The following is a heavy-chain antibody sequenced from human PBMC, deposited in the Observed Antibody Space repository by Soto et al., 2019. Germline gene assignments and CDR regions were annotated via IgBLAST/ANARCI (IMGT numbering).Heavy chain of an antibody. CDR3: ATVESGWYFFDY. J-gene: IGHJ4*02. Sequence: ASVKVSCKVSGYTLTELSMHLVRQAPGKGLEWMGGFDPEDGETIYAQKFQGRVTMTEDTSTDTAYMELSSLRSEDTAVYYCATVESGWYFFDYWGQGTLVTVSS. CDR2: FDPEDGET. D-gene: IGHD6-19*01. V-gene: IGHV1-24*01. CDR1: GYTLTELS.